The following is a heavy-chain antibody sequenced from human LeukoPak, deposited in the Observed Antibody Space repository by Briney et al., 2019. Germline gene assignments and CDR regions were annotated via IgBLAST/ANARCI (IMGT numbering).Heavy chain of an antibody. CDR1: GFTFSSYW. Sequence: GGSLRLSCAASGFTFSSYWMSWVRQAPGKGLEWVANIKQDGSEKYYVDSVKGRFTISRDNAENSLYLQMNSLRAEDTAVYYCARDDCSSISCYHNWFDPWGRGTLVTVSS. CDR3: ARDDCSSISCYHNWFDP. J-gene: IGHJ5*02. D-gene: IGHD2-2*01. CDR2: IKQDGSEK. V-gene: IGHV3-7*01.